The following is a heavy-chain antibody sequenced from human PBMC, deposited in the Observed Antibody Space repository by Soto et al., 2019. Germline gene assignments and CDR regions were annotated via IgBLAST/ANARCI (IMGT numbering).Heavy chain of an antibody. Sequence: SETLSLTCTFSGGSVSSGSYYWSWIRQPPGKGLEWIGYIYYSGSTNYNPSLKSRVTISVDTSKNQFSLKLSSVTAADTAVYYCARDKTVTMVRGVIITYYGMDVWGQGTTVTVSS. CDR3: ARDKTVTMVRGVIITYYGMDV. V-gene: IGHV4-61*01. CDR2: IYYSGST. CDR1: GGSVSSGSYY. J-gene: IGHJ6*02. D-gene: IGHD3-10*01.